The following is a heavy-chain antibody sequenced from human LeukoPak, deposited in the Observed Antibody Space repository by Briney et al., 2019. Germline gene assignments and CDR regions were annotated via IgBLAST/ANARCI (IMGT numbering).Heavy chain of an antibody. CDR2: IIPIFGTT. J-gene: IGHJ6*02. Sequence: SVKVSCKASGGSFSTYAISWVRHVPGQGLEWMGGIIPIFGTTIYAQNFQDRVTITADESPSTAYMELSGLRSEDTAVYYCARENCNSTSCYTRYYYGIDVWGQGTTVTVSS. V-gene: IGHV1-69*13. CDR3: ARENCNSTSCYTRYYYGIDV. D-gene: IGHD2-2*02. CDR1: GGSFSTYA.